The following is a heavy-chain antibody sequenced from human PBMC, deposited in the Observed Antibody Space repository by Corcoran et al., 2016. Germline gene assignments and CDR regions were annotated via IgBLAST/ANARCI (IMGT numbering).Heavy chain of an antibody. Sequence: QVQLQQWGAGLLKPSETLSLTCAVYGRSFGGYYWSWIRQPPGKGLEWIGEINHSGSTNYNPSLKSRVTISVDTSRNQYSLKLSSVTAADTAMYYGAIRSRVTIFGVGSGGMDVWGQGTTVTVSS. CDR1: GRSFGGYY. V-gene: IGHV4-34*01. D-gene: IGHD3-3*01. CDR3: AIRSRVTIFGVGSGGMDV. CDR2: INHSGST. J-gene: IGHJ6*02.